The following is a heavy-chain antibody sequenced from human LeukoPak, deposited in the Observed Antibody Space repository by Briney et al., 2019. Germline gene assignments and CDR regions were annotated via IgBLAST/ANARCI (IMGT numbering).Heavy chain of an antibody. CDR2: ISWNSGSI. J-gene: IGHJ6*02. CDR1: GFTFDDYA. D-gene: IGHD2-2*01. Sequence: PGRSLRLSCAASGFTFDDYAMHWVRQAPGKGLEWVSGISWNSGSIGYADSVKGRFTISRDNAKNSLYLQMNSLRAEDTALYYCAKGPAAMFYYGMHVWGQGTTVTVSS. CDR3: AKGPAAMFYYGMHV. V-gene: IGHV3-9*01.